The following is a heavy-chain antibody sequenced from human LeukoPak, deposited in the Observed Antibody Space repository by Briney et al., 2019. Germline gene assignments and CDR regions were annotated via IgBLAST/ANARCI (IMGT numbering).Heavy chain of an antibody. CDR1: GFTFSSYA. J-gene: IGHJ4*02. V-gene: IGHV3-23*01. D-gene: IGHD6-13*01. Sequence: GGSLTLSCAPSGFTFSSYAMSWVRQAPGKGLEWVSAISGSGGSTYYADSVKGRFTISRDNSKNTLYLQMNSLRAEDTAVYYCAKSYRSRGSNIAVDYWGQGTLVTVSS. CDR2: ISGSGGST. CDR3: AKSYRSRGSNIAVDY.